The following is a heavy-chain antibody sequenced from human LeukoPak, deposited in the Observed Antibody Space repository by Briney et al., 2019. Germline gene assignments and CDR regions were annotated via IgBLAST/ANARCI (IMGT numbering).Heavy chain of an antibody. D-gene: IGHD3-22*01. CDR1: GCSISNYY. Sequence: SETLSLTCTVSGCSISNYYWSWIRQPPGKGLEWIGDIYYSGSTNYNPSLKSRFTISVDTSKNQFSLQRSSVTAADTDVYYCARGLGGNYYDSSGFDYWGQGTLVTVSS. J-gene: IGHJ4*02. CDR3: ARGLGGNYYDSSGFDY. V-gene: IGHV4-59*01. CDR2: IYYSGST.